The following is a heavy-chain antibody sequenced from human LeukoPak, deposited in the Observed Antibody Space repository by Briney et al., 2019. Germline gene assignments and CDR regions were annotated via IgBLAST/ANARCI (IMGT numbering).Heavy chain of an antibody. J-gene: IGHJ6*02. CDR2: IYYSGST. Sequence: PSETLSLTCTVSGGSISSYYWSWIRQPPGKGLEWIGYIYYSGSTNYNPSLKSRVTISVDTSKNQFSLKLSSVTAADTAVYYCARVPRGSIPYYYYYGMDVWGQGTTVTVSS. D-gene: IGHD3-10*01. V-gene: IGHV4-59*01. CDR1: GGSISSYY. CDR3: ARVPRGSIPYYYYYGMDV.